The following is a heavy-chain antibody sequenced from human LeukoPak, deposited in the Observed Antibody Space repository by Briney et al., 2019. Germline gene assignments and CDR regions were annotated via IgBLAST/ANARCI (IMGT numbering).Heavy chain of an antibody. J-gene: IGHJ4*02. CDR1: GGSFSTYY. D-gene: IGHD6-13*01. Sequence: PSETLSPTCAVYGGSFSTYYWMWIRQPPGKGLEWIGEINPSGSTNYNPSLKSRVTISVDTSKNQFSLKLSSVTAADTAVYYCARGVSRYSNNWGQGTLVTVSS. CDR2: INPSGST. V-gene: IGHV4-34*01. CDR3: ARGVSRYSNN.